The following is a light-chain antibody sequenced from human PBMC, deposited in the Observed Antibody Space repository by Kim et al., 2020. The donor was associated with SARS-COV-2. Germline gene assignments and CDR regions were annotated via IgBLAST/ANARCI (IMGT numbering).Light chain of an antibody. J-gene: IGLJ3*02. V-gene: IGLV8-61*01. Sequence: GGTVTLTCGWSAGFVATSYYPSWYQQTPGQAPRTLIHSTNTRSAGVPDRFSGSILGNKAALTITGAQADDESDYYCVLYMGSGIWVFGGGTQLTVL. CDR1: AGFVATSYY. CDR2: STN. CDR3: VLYMGSGIWV.